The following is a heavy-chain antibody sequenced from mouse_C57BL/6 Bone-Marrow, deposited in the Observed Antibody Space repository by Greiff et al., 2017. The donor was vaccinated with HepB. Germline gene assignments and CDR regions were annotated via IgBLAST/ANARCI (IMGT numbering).Heavy chain of an antibody. V-gene: IGHV5-4*01. Sequence: DVMLVESGGGLVKPGGSLKLSCAASGFTFSSYAMSWVRQTPEKRLEWVATISDGGSYTYYPDNVKGRFTISRDNAKNNLYLQMSHLKSEDTAMYYCARDQGNYFFGYWGQGTTLTVSS. CDR1: GFTFSSYA. CDR3: ARDQGNYFFGY. J-gene: IGHJ2*01. CDR2: ISDGGSYT. D-gene: IGHD2-1*01.